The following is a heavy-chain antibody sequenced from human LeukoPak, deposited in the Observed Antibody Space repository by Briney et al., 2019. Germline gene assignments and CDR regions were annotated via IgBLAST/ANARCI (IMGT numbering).Heavy chain of an antibody. V-gene: IGHV3-30*18. CDR2: ISYDGSNK. D-gene: IGHD6-13*01. Sequence: SGRSLRLSCAASGFTFSTYGMHWVRQAPGKGLEWVAVISYDGSNKHYADSVKGRFTISRDNSKNTVYLQMNSLRAEDTAVYYCAKKRDSSSWYLNLLDRWGQGTLVTVSS. J-gene: IGHJ4*02. CDR1: GFTFSTYG. CDR3: AKKRDSSSWYLNLLDR.